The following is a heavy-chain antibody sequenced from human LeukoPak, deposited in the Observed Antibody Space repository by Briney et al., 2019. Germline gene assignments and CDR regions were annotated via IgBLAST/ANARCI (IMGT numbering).Heavy chain of an antibody. Sequence: ASVKVSCKASGYTFTSYGISWVRQAPGQGLEWMGWISAYNGNTNYAQKLQGRVTMTTDTSTSTAYMELRSLRSDDTAVYYCARDLTLLSHSSSSDYWGQGTLVTVSS. J-gene: IGHJ4*02. CDR1: GYTFTSYG. CDR3: ARDLTLLSHSSSSDY. V-gene: IGHV1-18*01. D-gene: IGHD6-6*01. CDR2: ISAYNGNT.